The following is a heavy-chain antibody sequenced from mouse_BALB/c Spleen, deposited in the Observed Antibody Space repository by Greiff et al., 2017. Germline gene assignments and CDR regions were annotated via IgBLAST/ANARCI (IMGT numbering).Heavy chain of an antibody. CDR3: ARCEGLRTWFAY. V-gene: IGHV14-3*02. D-gene: IGHD2-4*01. J-gene: IGHJ3*01. CDR2: IDPANGNT. Sequence: VQLKESGAELVKPGASVKLSCTASGFNIKDTYMHWVKQRPEQGLEWIGRIDPANGNTKYDPKFQGKATITADTSSNTAYLQLSSLTSEDTAVYYCARCEGLRTWFAYWGQGTLVTVSA. CDR1: GFNIKDTY.